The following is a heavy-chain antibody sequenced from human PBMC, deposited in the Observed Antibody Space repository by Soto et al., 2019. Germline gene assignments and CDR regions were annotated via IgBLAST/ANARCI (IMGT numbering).Heavy chain of an antibody. D-gene: IGHD3-10*01. CDR3: ARSMVRGVILQYYYYYYGMDV. Sequence: GGSLRLSCAASGFTFSSYSMNWVRQAPGKGLEWVSSISSSSSYIYYADSVKGRFTISRDNAKNSLYLQMNSLRAEDTAVYYCARSMVRGVILQYYYYYYGMDVWGQGTTVTVSS. V-gene: IGHV3-21*01. CDR1: GFTFSSYS. CDR2: ISSSSSYI. J-gene: IGHJ6*02.